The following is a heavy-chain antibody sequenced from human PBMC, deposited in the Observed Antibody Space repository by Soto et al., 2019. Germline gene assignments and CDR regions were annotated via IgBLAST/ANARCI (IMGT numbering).Heavy chain of an antibody. Sequence: PGGSLRLSCAASGFTFSSYAMSWVRQAPGKGLEWVSAISGSGDSTYYADSVKGRFTISRDNSKNTLYLQMNSLRAEDTAVYYCAKDDRSGYYFDYWGQGTLVTVSS. D-gene: IGHD3-16*02. CDR1: GFTFSSYA. CDR3: AKDDRSGYYFDY. V-gene: IGHV3-23*01. J-gene: IGHJ4*02. CDR2: ISGSGDST.